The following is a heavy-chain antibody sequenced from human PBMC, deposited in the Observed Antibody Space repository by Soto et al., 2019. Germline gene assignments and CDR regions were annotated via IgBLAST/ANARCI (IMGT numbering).Heavy chain of an antibody. CDR3: ARGLHSSSSEGRLFFDY. V-gene: IGHV4-34*01. J-gene: IGHJ4*02. D-gene: IGHD6-6*01. CDR1: GGSFSGYY. Sequence: QVQLQQWGAGLLKPSETLSLTCAVYGGSFSGYYWSWIRQPPGKGLEWIGEINHSGSTNYNPSLKSRVTISVDTSKNQFSLKLSSVTAADTAVYYCARGLHSSSSEGRLFFDYWGQGTLVTVSS. CDR2: INHSGST.